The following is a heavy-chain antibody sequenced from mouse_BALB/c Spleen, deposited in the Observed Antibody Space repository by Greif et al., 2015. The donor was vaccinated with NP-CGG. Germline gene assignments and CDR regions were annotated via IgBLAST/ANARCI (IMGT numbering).Heavy chain of an antibody. CDR3: NRGNDGCQYCFDY. CDR1: GFNIKDYY. J-gene: IGHJ2*01. D-gene: IGHD2-3*01. Sequence: VQLQQSGAELVRSGASVKLSCTASGFNIKDYYMHWVEQRPEQGLEWIGWIDPENGDTEYAPKFQGKATMTADTSSNAAYLQLSSLTCEDTAVYYCNRGNDGCQYCFDYWGQGTTLSVSS. V-gene: IGHV14-4*02. CDR2: IDPENGDT.